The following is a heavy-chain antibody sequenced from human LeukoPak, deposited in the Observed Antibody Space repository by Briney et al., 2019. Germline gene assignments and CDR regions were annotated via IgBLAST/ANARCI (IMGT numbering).Heavy chain of an antibody. CDR3: AKVVPPRIVGAPSVTDY. V-gene: IGHV3-30*02. D-gene: IGHD1-26*01. Sequence: PGGSLRLSCAASGFTFSSYGMHWVRQAPGKGLEWVAFIRYDGSNKYYADSVKGRFTISRDNSKNTLYLQMNSLRAEDTAVYYCAKVVPPRIVGAPSVTDYWGQGTLVTVSS. CDR2: IRYDGSNK. J-gene: IGHJ4*02. CDR1: GFTFSSYG.